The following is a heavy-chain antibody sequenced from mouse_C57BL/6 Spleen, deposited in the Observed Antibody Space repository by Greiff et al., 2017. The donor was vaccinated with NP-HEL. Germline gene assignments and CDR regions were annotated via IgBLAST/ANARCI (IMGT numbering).Heavy chain of an antibody. J-gene: IGHJ4*01. V-gene: IGHV1-50*01. D-gene: IGHD2-12*01. CDR3: ARSDSDYYAMDY. CDR1: GYTFTSYW. Sequence: VQLQQPGAELVKPGASVKLSCKASGYTFTSYWMQWVKQRPGQGLEWIGEIDPSDSYTNYNQKFNGKATLTVDTSSSTAYMQLSSLTSEDSAVYYCARSDSDYYAMDYWGQGTSVTVSS. CDR2: IDPSDSYT.